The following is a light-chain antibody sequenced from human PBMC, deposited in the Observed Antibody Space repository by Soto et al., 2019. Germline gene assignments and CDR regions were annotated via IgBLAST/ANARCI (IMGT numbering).Light chain of an antibody. Sequence: QSALTQPASVSGSPGQSVAISCSGTSSDVGAYNYVSWYQQHPGKAPKLLLSEVSNRPSGVSDRFSGSKSGNTASLTISGLQAEDEADYYCSSLTTRFTSVFGTGTKLTVL. CDR1: SSDVGAYNY. CDR2: EVS. CDR3: SSLTTRFTSV. J-gene: IGLJ1*01. V-gene: IGLV2-14*01.